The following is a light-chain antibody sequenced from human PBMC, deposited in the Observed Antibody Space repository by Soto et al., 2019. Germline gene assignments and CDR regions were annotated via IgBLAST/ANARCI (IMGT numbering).Light chain of an antibody. CDR1: QSVSSSY. Sequence: EIVLTQSPGTLSLSPGERATLSCRASQSVSSSYLAWYQQKPGQAPRLLIYGASTRATAIPDRFSGSGSGTDFPLTISRLEPEEFAVYYCQQYGSSPSYTFGQGTKLEIK. J-gene: IGKJ2*01. CDR3: QQYGSSPSYT. V-gene: IGKV3-20*01. CDR2: GAS.